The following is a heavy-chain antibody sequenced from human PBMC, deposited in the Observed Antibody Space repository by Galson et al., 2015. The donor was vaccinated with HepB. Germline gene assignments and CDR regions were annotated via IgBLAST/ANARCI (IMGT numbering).Heavy chain of an antibody. J-gene: IGHJ4*02. D-gene: IGHD2-15*01. CDR1: GYTFSSYA. Sequence: CKASGYTFSSYAIRWVRQAPGQGLEWVGWISAYNGDTSYARKLQGRVTMTTDTSTSTAYMELRSLRSDDTAVYYCARGFEDPPGDYWGQGTLVTVSS. V-gene: IGHV1-18*01. CDR2: ISAYNGDT. CDR3: ARGFEDPPGDY.